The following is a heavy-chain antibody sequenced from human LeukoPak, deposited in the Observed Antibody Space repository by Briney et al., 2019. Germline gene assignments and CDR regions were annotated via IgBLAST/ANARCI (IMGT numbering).Heavy chain of an antibody. Sequence: ASVKVSCKASGGTFSSYAISWVRQAPGQGLEWMGRIIPILGIANYAQKFQGRVTITADKSTTTAYMELSSLRSEDTAVYYCATAHGDTGYFDYWGQGTLVTVSS. CDR3: ATAHGDTGYFDY. V-gene: IGHV1-69*04. J-gene: IGHJ4*02. CDR1: GGTFSSYA. D-gene: IGHD4-17*01. CDR2: IIPILGIA.